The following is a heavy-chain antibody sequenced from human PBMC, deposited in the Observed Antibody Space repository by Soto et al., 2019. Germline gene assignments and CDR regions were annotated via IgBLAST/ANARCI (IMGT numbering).Heavy chain of an antibody. CDR3: ARDGVSWGYDYMDV. V-gene: IGHV3-33*01. Sequence: QVQLVESGGGVVQPGRSLRLSCAASGFSFSRYGMHWVRQAPGKGLEWVAVIWFDGSNKYYADSVKGRFTISRDNSQNTLYLQMISLRAEDTALYYCARDGVSWGYDYMDVWGKGTTVTVSS. CDR2: IWFDGSNK. CDR1: GFSFSRYG. J-gene: IGHJ6*03. D-gene: IGHD3-16*01.